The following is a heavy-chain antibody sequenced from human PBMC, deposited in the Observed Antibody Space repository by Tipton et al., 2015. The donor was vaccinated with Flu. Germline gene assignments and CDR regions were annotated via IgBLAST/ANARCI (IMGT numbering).Heavy chain of an antibody. V-gene: IGHV4-4*07. CDR3: ARGDCSSTSCLDY. CDR1: GGSLSSFY. D-gene: IGHD2-2*01. CDR2: IYTSGIT. Sequence: TLSLTCTVSGGSLSSFYWTWIRQPAGKGLEWIGRIYTSGITKYNPSLKSRVTMSVDTSKNQFSLSLSSVTAADTAVYYCARGDCSSTSCLDYWGQGTLVTVSS. J-gene: IGHJ4*02.